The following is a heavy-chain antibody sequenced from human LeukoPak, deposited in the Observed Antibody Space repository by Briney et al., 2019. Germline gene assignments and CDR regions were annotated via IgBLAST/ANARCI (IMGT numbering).Heavy chain of an antibody. CDR3: ASGFVVDYYYYMDV. Sequence: GASVKVSCKASGYTFTSYGISWVRQAPGQGLEWMGGIIPIFGTANYAQKFQGRVTITADESTSTAYMELSSLRSEDTAVYYCASGFVVDYYYYMDVWGKGTTVTISS. V-gene: IGHV1-69*13. D-gene: IGHD2-15*01. CDR1: GYTFTSYG. J-gene: IGHJ6*03. CDR2: IIPIFGTA.